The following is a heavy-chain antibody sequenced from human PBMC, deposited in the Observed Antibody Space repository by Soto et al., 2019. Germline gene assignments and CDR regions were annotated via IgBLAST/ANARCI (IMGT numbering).Heavy chain of an antibody. CDR1: GFTFSSYA. V-gene: IGHV3-30-3*01. CDR2: ISYDGSNK. CDR3: ARDGPDVRGVIQYYYYYYGMDV. J-gene: IGHJ6*02. Sequence: GGSLRLSCAASGFTFSSYAMHWVRQAPGKGLEWVAVISYDGSNKYYADSVKGRFTISRDNSKNTLYLQMNSLRAEDTAVYYCARDGPDVRGVIQYYYYYYGMDVWGQGTTVTVSS. D-gene: IGHD3-10*01.